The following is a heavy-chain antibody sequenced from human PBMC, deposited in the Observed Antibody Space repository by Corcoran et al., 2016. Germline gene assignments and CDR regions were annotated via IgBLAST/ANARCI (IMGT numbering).Heavy chain of an antibody. CDR3: ARARPPDCSGGSCYSGSFDY. J-gene: IGHJ4*02. Sequence: QVQLQESGPGLVKPSGTLSLTCAVSGGSISSSNWWSWVRQPPGKGLEWIGDIYHSGSTNYNPPLKSRVTISVDQSKNQFALKLSSVTAEDTAVYYWARARPPDCSGGSCYSGSFDYWGQGTLVTVSS. CDR2: IYHSGST. D-gene: IGHD2-15*01. CDR1: GGSISSSNW. V-gene: IGHV4-4*02.